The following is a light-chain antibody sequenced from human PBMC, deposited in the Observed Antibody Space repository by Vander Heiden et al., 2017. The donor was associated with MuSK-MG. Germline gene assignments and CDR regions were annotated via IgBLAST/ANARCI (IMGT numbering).Light chain of an antibody. CDR1: VNINIH. CDR2: GAT. J-gene: IGKJ2*01. V-gene: IGKV1-39*01. CDR3: HQTLSTPWT. Sequence: DIQMTQSPSSLSASVGDRVTITCRANVNINIHLNWYQSKPGKPPKLLIYGATSLPAGVPSRFSGSGSGTDFTLTISSLQPEDFATYSCHQTLSTPWTFGQGTRLEI.